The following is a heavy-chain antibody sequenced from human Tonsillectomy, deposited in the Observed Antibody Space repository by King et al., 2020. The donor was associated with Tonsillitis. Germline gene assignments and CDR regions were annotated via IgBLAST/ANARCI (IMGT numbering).Heavy chain of an antibody. J-gene: IGHJ4*02. CDR2: VYTSEST. D-gene: IGHD2-2*01. Sequence: VQLQESGPGLVKPSQTLSLTCTVSGGSISSGSYYWSWIRQPAGKGLEWIGRVYTSESTNYNPSPKSRVTMSVDTSKNQFSRKGSSVTAADTAVYYCAREGCSSTSCSHFDYWGQGTLVTVSS. CDR1: GGSISSGSYY. V-gene: IGHV4-61*02. CDR3: AREGCSSTSCSHFDY.